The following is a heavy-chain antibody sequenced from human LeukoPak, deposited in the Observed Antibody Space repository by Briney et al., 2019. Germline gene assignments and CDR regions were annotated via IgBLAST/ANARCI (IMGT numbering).Heavy chain of an antibody. J-gene: IGHJ5*02. CDR2: ITPVIETA. CDR3: ARVNLRGSNYNWFDP. CDR1: GGTFLSHT. V-gene: IGHV1-69*08. D-gene: IGHD3-10*01. Sequence: GASVRVSCKTSGGTFLSHTFRWVRQAPGKGLEWMGKITPVIETANYAQTFQGRVSIYADKSTTTVCMDLSGLRPDDTAVYYCARVNLRGSNYNWFDPWGQGTRVTVSS.